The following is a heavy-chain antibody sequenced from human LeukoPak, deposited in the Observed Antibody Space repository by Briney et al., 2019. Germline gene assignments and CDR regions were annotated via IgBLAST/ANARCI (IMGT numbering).Heavy chain of an antibody. CDR3: ARVPLSGYSNYPDMDV. Sequence: SETLSLTCAVYGGSFSGYYWSWIRQPPGKGLEWIGEINHSGSTNYNPSLKSRVTISVDTSKNQFSLKLSSVTAADTAVYYCARVPLSGYSNYPDMDVWGQGTTVTVSS. D-gene: IGHD4-11*01. CDR2: INHSGST. CDR1: GGSFSGYY. J-gene: IGHJ6*02. V-gene: IGHV4-34*01.